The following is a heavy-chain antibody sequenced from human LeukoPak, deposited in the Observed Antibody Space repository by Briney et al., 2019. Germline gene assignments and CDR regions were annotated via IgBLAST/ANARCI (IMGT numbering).Heavy chain of an antibody. D-gene: IGHD1-26*01. V-gene: IGHV4-59*12. CDR3: AREDSGSYRFDY. CDR2: IYYTGST. CDR1: GGSINSYY. Sequence: SETLSLTCTVSGGSINSYYWSWIRQPPGKGLECIGHIYYTGSTYYKPSLESRVTISVDTSKNQFSLKLSSVTAADTAVYYCAREDSGSYRFDYWGQGTLVTVSS. J-gene: IGHJ4*02.